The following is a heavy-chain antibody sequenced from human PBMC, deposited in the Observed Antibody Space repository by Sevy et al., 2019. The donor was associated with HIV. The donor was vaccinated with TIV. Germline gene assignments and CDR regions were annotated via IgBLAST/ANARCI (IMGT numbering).Heavy chain of an antibody. V-gene: IGHV4-59*01. Sequence: SETLSLTCTVSGGSISSYYWSWIRQPPGKGLEWIGYIYYSGSTNYNPSLKSRVTISVDTSKNQFSLKLSSVTAADTAVYYCARDRFVEGRGNCYYYYGMDVWGQGTTVTVSS. CDR3: ARDRFVEGRGNCYYYYGMDV. D-gene: IGHD3-10*01. CDR2: IYYSGST. CDR1: GGSISSYY. J-gene: IGHJ6*02.